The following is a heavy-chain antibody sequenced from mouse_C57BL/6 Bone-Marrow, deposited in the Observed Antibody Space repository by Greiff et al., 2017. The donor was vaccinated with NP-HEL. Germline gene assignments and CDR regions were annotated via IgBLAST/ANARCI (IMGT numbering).Heavy chain of an antibody. CDR1: GYTFTSYG. CDR3: ARKGYYGYFDY. J-gene: IGHJ2*01. V-gene: IGHV1-81*01. D-gene: IGHD1-1*01. CDR2: IYPRSGNT. Sequence: QVQLKESGAELARPGASVKLSCKASGYTFTSYGISWVKQRTGQGLEWIGEIYPRSGNTYYNEKFKGKATLTADKSSSTAYMELRSLTSEDSAVYFCARKGYYGYFDYWGQGTTLTVSS.